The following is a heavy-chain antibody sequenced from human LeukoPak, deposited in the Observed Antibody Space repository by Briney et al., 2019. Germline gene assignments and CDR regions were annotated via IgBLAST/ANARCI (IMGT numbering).Heavy chain of an antibody. D-gene: IGHD1-26*01. J-gene: IGHJ4*02. CDR1: GFTFSNYA. V-gene: IGHV3-23*01. CDR3: ARGRRSPYYFDC. CDR2: ISTSGDST. Sequence: GESLRLSCAASGFTFSNYAMTWVRQAPGKGLEWVSSISTSGDSTAYAASVKGRFTISRDNSKNTLCLQLNSLRAEDTAVYYCARGRRSPYYFDCWGQGTLVTVSS.